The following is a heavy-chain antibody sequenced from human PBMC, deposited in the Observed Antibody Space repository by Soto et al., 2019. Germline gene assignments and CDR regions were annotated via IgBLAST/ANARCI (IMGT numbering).Heavy chain of an antibody. CDR3: ARGDILLRFKYNSFVL. D-gene: IGHD2-21*01. V-gene: IGHV4-59*08. J-gene: IGHJ5*02. CDR2: IYYSGST. Sequence: SETLSLTCTVSGGSISSYYWSWFRQPPGKGLEWIGYIYYSGSTSYNPSLKSRLSISLETSKKQFSLRLTSVTAADTAVYYCARGDILLRFKYNSFVLRGPGTLVTVFS. CDR1: GGSISSYY.